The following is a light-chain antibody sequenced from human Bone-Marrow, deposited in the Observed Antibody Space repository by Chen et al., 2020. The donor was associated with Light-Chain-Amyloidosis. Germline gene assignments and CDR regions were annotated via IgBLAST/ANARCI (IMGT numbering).Light chain of an antibody. CDR1: SSNIGSNT. Sequence: SVLTQPPSASGTPGQRVTISCSGSSSNIGSNTVNWYQQLPGTAPKLLMFSNDQRPSGVPDRFSGSKSGTSASLAISGLQSGDEAEYYCATWDDSLKVIGGGTKLTVL. V-gene: IGLV1-44*01. CDR2: SND. CDR3: ATWDDSLKV. J-gene: IGLJ3*02.